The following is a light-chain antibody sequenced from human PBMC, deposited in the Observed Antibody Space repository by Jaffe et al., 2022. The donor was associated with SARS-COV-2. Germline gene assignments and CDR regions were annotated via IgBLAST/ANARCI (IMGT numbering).Light chain of an antibody. CDR2: EVT. CDR3: SSYITSSTLFYV. J-gene: IGLJ1*01. Sequence: QSALTQPASVSGSPGQSITISCTGTTNDVGSYNLVSWYQQHPGKAPKLIIYEVTHRPSGLPDRFSGSKSGNTASLTISGLQAEDEADYYCSSYITSSTLFYVFGTGTKVTVL. V-gene: IGLV2-14*02. CDR1: TNDVGSYNL.